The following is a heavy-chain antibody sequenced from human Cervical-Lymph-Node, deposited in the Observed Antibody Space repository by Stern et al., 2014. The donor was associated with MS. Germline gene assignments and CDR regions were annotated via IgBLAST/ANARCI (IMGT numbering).Heavy chain of an antibody. D-gene: IGHD3-10*01. V-gene: IGHV3-9*01. CDR1: GFTFEDYA. Sequence: EVQLVESGGGLVQPGRALRLSWAASGFTFEDYAMHWVRQAPGKGLEWVSSVTWNSGTIEYAEPVKGRFTISRDNAKNSLYLQMNSLRPEDTAFYYCAKDRGFGDLLSNTIDCWGQGTLVTVSS. CDR3: AKDRGFGDLLSNTIDC. J-gene: IGHJ4*02. CDR2: VTWNSGTI.